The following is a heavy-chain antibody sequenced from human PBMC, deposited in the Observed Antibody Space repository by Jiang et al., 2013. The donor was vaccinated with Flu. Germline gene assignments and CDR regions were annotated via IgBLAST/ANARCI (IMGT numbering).Heavy chain of an antibody. CDR3: ARAVDIIVVVPAAIGFDP. D-gene: IGHD2-2*01. Sequence: AMNWVRQAPGQGLEWMGWINTNTGNPTYAQGFTGRFVFSSDTSVSTAYLQISSLKAEDTAVYYCARAVDIIVVVPAAIGFDPWGQGTLVTVSS. CDR1: A. J-gene: IGHJ5*02. V-gene: IGHV7-4-1*02. CDR2: INTNTGNP.